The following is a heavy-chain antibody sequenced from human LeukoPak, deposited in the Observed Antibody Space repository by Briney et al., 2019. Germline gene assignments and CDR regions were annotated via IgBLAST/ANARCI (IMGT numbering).Heavy chain of an antibody. V-gene: IGHV3-11*04. Sequence: GGSLRLSCAASGFTFSDYYMSWIRQAPGKGLEWVSYISSSGSTIYYADSVKGRFTISRDNAKNSLYLQMNSLRAEDTAVYYCARRDRYYDILAGYPAGTDAFDIWGQGTMVTVSS. J-gene: IGHJ3*02. CDR1: GFTFSDYY. D-gene: IGHD3-9*01. CDR3: ARRDRYYDILAGYPAGTDAFDI. CDR2: ISSSGSTI.